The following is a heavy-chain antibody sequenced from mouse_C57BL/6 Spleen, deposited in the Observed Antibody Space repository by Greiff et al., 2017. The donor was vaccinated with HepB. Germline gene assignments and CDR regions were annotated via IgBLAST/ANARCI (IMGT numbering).Heavy chain of an antibody. J-gene: IGHJ4*01. CDR2: IYPSDSET. CDR1: GYTFTSYW. CDR3: AREGVMDD. Sequence: QVQLKQPGAELVRPGSSVKLSCKASGYTFTSYWMDWVKQRPGQGLEWIGNIYPSDSETHYNQKFKDKATLTVDKSSSTTYMQLSSLTSEDSAVYYYAREGVMDDWGQGTTVTVSS. V-gene: IGHV1-61*01.